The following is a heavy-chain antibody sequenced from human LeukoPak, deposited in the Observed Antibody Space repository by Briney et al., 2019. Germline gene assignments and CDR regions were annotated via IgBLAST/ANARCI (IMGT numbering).Heavy chain of an antibody. Sequence: KPSETLSLTCTVSGGSISSGSYYWSWIRQPAGKGLEWIGRIYTSGSTNYNPSLKSRVTISVDTSKNQFSLKLSSVTAADTAVYYCARGNFWSGYCDYWGQGTLVTVSS. CDR3: ARGNFWSGYCDY. J-gene: IGHJ4*02. CDR1: GGSISSGSYY. V-gene: IGHV4-61*02. D-gene: IGHD3-3*01. CDR2: IYTSGST.